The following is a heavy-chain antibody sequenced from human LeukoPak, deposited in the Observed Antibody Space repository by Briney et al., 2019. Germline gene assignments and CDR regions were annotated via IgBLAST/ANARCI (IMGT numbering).Heavy chain of an antibody. CDR1: GGSISSYY. CDR3: ARDGRSSSYNWFDP. CDR2: IYTSGST. Sequence: SETLSLTCTVSGGSISSYYWSWIRQPAGKGLEWIGRIYTSGSTNYNPSLKSRVTMSVDTSKNQFSLTLSSVTAADTAVYYCARDGRSSSYNWFDPWGQGTLVTVSS. V-gene: IGHV4-4*07. D-gene: IGHD6-6*01. J-gene: IGHJ5*02.